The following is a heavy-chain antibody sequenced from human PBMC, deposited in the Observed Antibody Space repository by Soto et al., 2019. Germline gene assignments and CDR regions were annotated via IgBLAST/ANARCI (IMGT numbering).Heavy chain of an antibody. CDR3: ARGQIVVVTPHSFYYYNGMDV. CDR1: GLSIISYY. D-gene: IGHD2-21*02. CDR2: IYYSGST. Sequence: PSQALSLTCTVSGLSIISYYCICIRQPPGKVLLWIGYIYYSGSTNYNPSLKSRVTISVDTSKNQFSLKLSSVTAADTDVYYCARGQIVVVTPHSFYYYNGMDVWGQGTTVTVSS. V-gene: IGHV4-59*01. J-gene: IGHJ6*02.